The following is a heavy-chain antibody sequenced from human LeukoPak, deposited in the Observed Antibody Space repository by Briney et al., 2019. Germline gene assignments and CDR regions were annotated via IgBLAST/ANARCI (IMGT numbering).Heavy chain of an antibody. Sequence: GGSLRLSCAASGFTFSSYAMTWVRQAPGKGLEWVSVISASGGGTSYADSVKGRFTISRDNSKNTLYLQMNSLRVEDTAIYYCAKGRSTSWKASYYFDHWGQGTLVTVSS. V-gene: IGHV3-23*01. CDR3: AKGRSTSWKASYYFDH. CDR2: ISASGGGT. CDR1: GFTFSSYA. D-gene: IGHD2-2*01. J-gene: IGHJ4*02.